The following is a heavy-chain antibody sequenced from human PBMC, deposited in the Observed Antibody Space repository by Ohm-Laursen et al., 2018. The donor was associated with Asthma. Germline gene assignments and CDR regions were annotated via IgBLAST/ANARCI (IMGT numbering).Heavy chain of an antibody. J-gene: IGHJ4*02. CDR3: AKDRRLGWLRLTAWED. D-gene: IGHD5-12*01. CDR2: IWYDGSNK. V-gene: IGHV3-33*06. Sequence: SLRLSCAASGFTFSSYGMHWVRQAPGKGLEWVAVIWYDGSNKYYADSVKGRFTISRDNSKNTLYLQMNSLRAEDTAVYYCAKDRRLGWLRLTAWEDWGQGTLVTVSS. CDR1: GFTFSSYG.